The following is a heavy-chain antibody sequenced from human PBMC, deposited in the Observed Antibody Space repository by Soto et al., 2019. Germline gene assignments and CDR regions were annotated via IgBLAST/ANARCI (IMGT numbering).Heavy chain of an antibody. CDR3: AKDPFFPFRVIGYDSSGYNY. CDR1: GFTFSSYA. D-gene: IGHD3-22*01. Sequence: PGGSLRLSCAASGFTFSSYAMSWVRQAPGKGLEWVSAISGSGGSTYYADSVKGRFTISRDNSKNTLYLQMNSLRAEDTAVYYCAKDPFFPFRVIGYDSSGYNYWGQGTLVTVSS. J-gene: IGHJ4*02. CDR2: ISGSGGST. V-gene: IGHV3-23*01.